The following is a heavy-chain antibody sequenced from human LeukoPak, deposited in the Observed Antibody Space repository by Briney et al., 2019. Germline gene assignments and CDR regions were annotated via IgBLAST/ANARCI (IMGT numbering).Heavy chain of an antibody. D-gene: IGHD5-18*01. J-gene: IGHJ5*02. V-gene: IGHV4-59*01. Sequence: SETLSLTCTVSGGSISSYYWSWIRQPPGKGLEGIGYIYYSGSTNYNRSLKSRVTISVDTSKNQFSLKLSSVTAADTAVYYCARGPNVDTATWFDPWGQGTLVTVSS. CDR1: GGSISSYY. CDR2: IYYSGST. CDR3: ARGPNVDTATWFDP.